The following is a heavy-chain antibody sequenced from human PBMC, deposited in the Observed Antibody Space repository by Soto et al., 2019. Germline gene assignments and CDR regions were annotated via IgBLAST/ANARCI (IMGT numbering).Heavy chain of an antibody. J-gene: IGHJ6*02. Sequence: QVQLVQSGAEVKKPGASVKVSCKASGYTFTSYGISWVRQAPGQGLEWMGWISAYNGNTNYAQKLQGRVTMTTDTSTSTAYMELRRLRSYDTAVYYCAREGERYFYWSDYGMDVWGQGTTVTVSS. CDR3: AREGERYFYWSDYGMDV. CDR2: ISAYNGNT. CDR1: GYTFTSYG. D-gene: IGHD3-9*01. V-gene: IGHV1-18*01.